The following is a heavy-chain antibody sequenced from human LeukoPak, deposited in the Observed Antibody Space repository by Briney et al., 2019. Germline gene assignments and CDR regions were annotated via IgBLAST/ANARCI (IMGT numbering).Heavy chain of an antibody. CDR1: GFTFGDYG. D-gene: IGHD5-24*01. CDR3: ARDRGWLQYIDY. V-gene: IGHV3-20*04. Sequence: GGSLRLSCAASGFTFGDYGTSWVRQAPGKGLEWVSSINWNGGNTAYADSVKGRFTISRDTAKDSLYLQLNSLRAEDTALYYCARDRGWLQYIDYWGQGTLVTVSS. CDR2: INWNGGNT. J-gene: IGHJ4*02.